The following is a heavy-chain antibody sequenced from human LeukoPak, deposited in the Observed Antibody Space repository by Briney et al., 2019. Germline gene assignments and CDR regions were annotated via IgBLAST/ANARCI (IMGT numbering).Heavy chain of an antibody. V-gene: IGHV1-3*01. Sequence: ASVKVSCKASGYNFRSYAIYWVRQAPGQRLEWMGWITVGNGNTKYSEKFQGRVIISRDTSANTVYMELSGLRGEDTAVYYCARVSTIGGTRLYHRYGMDFWGKGTTVIVSS. D-gene: IGHD3-16*01. CDR2: ITVGNGNT. J-gene: IGHJ6*04. CDR3: ARVSTIGGTRLYHRYGMDF. CDR1: GYNFRSYA.